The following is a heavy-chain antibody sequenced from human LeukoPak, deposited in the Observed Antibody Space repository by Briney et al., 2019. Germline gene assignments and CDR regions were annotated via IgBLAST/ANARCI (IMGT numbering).Heavy chain of an antibody. CDR3: AKGTEPATAMVTDY. CDR2: ISGSGGST. CDR1: GFTFSSYA. D-gene: IGHD5-18*01. J-gene: IGHJ4*02. Sequence: PGGSLRLSCAASGFTFSSYAMSWVRQAPGKGLEWVSAISGSGGSTYYADSVKGRFTISRDNSKNTLYLQMNSLRAEDTAAYYCAKGTEPATAMVTDYWGQGTLVTVSS. V-gene: IGHV3-23*01.